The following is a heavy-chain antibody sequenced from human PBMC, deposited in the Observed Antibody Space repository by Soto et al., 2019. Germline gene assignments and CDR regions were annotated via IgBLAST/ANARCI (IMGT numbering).Heavy chain of an antibody. D-gene: IGHD1-26*01. Sequence: ASVKVAWKASGYTFTTYGISWVRQGPGKGLEWMGCISAYSVNTDTAQKFQGRITMTTDTSTSTAHMELRGLRSDDTAVYYCARGASSWAYGMDVWGQLSTVTDSS. CDR3: ARGASSWAYGMDV. CDR2: ISAYSVNT. V-gene: IGHV1-18*01. CDR1: GYTFTTYG. J-gene: IGHJ6*02.